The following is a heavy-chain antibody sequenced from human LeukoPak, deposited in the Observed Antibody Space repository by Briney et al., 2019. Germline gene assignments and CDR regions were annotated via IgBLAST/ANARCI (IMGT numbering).Heavy chain of an antibody. CDR1: GITFRDYW. CDR3: ARSFRKSPDY. CDR2: TKQDGSEK. J-gene: IGHJ4*02. Sequence: GGSLRLSCATSGITFRDYWMSWVRQAPGKGLEWVANTKQDGSEKYYVDSVKGRFTVSRDNAKNSLFLQMNSLRADDTAVYYCARSFRKSPDYWGQGTLVTVSS. V-gene: IGHV3-7*01.